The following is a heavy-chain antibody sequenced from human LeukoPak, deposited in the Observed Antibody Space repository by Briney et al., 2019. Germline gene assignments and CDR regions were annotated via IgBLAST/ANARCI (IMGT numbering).Heavy chain of an antibody. CDR2: INWNGGST. CDR1: GITFDNYG. CDR3: AAGYWFDP. J-gene: IGHJ5*02. Sequence: GGSLRLSCAASGITFDNYGMSWVRQTPGKGLEWVSGINWNGGSTAYADSVKGRFTISRDNAKNSLYLQMNSLRAEDTALYYCAAGYWFDPWGQGTLVTVSS. V-gene: IGHV3-20*04.